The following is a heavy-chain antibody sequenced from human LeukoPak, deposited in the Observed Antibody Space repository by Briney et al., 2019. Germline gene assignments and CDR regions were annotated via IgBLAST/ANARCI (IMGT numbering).Heavy chain of an antibody. Sequence: GGSLRLSCAASGFTFSDYYMSWIRQAPGKGLEWVSYISASGSNTYYADSVKGRLTTSRDNAKNSLYLQMNSLRAEDTAVYYCARAAAGLDYWGQGTLVTVSS. CDR1: GFTFSDYY. V-gene: IGHV3-11*01. CDR2: ISASGSNT. D-gene: IGHD6-13*01. J-gene: IGHJ4*02. CDR3: ARAAAGLDY.